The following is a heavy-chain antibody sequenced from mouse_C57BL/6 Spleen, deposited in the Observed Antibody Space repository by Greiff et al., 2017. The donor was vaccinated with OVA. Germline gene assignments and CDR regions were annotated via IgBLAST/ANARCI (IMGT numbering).Heavy chain of an antibody. V-gene: IGHV1-53*01. CDR3: ARSEVYYGNSWFAY. CDR2: INPSNGGT. CDR1: GYTFTSYW. J-gene: IGHJ3*01. Sequence: QVQLQQPGTELVKPGASVKLSCKASGYTFTSYWMHWVKQRPGQGLEWIGNINPSNGGTNYNEKFKSKATLTVDKSSSTAYMQLSSLTSEDSAVYDGARSEVYYGNSWFAYWGQGTLVTVSA. D-gene: IGHD2-1*01.